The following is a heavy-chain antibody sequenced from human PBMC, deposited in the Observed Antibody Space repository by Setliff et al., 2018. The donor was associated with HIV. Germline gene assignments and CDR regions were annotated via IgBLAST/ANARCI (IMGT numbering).Heavy chain of an antibody. J-gene: IGHJ4*02. V-gene: IGHV1-18*01. CDR3: ARNTYYYDSSVSGGYYFDY. Sequence: GASVKVSCKASGYTFTSYGISWVRQAHGQGLEWMGWISAYNGNTNYAQKLQGRVTMTTDTSTRTAYMELRSLRSDDTALYYCARNTYYYDSSVSGGYYFDYWGQGTLVTVSS. CDR2: ISAYNGNT. D-gene: IGHD3-22*01. CDR1: GYTFTSYG.